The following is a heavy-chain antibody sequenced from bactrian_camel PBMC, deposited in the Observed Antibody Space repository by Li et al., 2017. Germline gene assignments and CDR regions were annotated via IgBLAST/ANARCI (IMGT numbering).Heavy chain of an antibody. CDR1: GFTFSTYA. J-gene: IGHJ4*01. Sequence: VQLVESGGGLVQPGGSLRLSCAASGFTFSTYAMSWVRQAPGKGLEWVSAINSGGGSTSYADSVKGRFTISRDNAKNTLNLQLNSLKTEDTAMYYCAKDNFLYSPTDPYYAQGTQVTVS. D-gene: IGHD4*01. CDR2: INSGGGST. V-gene: IGHV3S31*01.